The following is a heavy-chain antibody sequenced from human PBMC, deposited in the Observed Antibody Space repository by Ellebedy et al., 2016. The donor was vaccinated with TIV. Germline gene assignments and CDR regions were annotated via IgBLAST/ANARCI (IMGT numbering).Heavy chain of an antibody. J-gene: IGHJ4*02. CDR2: ISYDGRDK. Sequence: GESLKISCAASGFTFSSYGMHWVRQAPGKGLEWVAVISYDGRDKYYADSVKGRFTISRDNSKHTLYLQMDSLRAEDTAVYFCAKNYDSSGYYRGFDYWGQGTLVTVSS. D-gene: IGHD3-22*01. CDR1: GFTFSSYG. CDR3: AKNYDSSGYYRGFDY. V-gene: IGHV3-30*18.